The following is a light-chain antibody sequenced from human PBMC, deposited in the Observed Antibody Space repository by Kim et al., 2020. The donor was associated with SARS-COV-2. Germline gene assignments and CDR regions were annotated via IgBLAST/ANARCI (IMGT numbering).Light chain of an antibody. CDR3: QAWDSSTAV. Sequence: VSPGQTASITCSGDKLGDKDASWYQQKSGQSPVLVIHQDSKRPSGIPERFSGSNSGNTATLTISGTQAMDEADYYCQAWDSSTAVFGTGTKVTVL. V-gene: IGLV3-1*01. CDR2: QDS. J-gene: IGLJ1*01. CDR1: KLGDKD.